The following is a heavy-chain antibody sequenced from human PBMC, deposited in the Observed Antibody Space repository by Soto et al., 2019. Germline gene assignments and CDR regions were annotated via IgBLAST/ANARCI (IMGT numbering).Heavy chain of an antibody. CDR2: IIPIFGTA. Sequence: QVQLVQSGAEVKKPGSSVKVSCKASGGTFSSYAISWVRQAPGQGLEWMGGIIPIFGTANYAQKFQGRVTITADESTSTAYMELSSLRSEDTAVYYCARDSLRGRDGYNYVYFDYWGQGTLVTVCS. J-gene: IGHJ4*02. CDR3: ARDSLRGRDGYNYVYFDY. D-gene: IGHD5-12*01. V-gene: IGHV1-69*01. CDR1: GGTFSSYA.